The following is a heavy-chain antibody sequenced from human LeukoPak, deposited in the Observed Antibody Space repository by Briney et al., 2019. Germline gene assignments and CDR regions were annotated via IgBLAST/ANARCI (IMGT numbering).Heavy chain of an antibody. V-gene: IGHV3-21*01. CDR2: ISSSSSYI. J-gene: IGHJ3*02. D-gene: IGHD6-19*01. Sequence: GGSLRLSCAASGFTVSSNYMSWVRQAPGKGLEWVSSISSSSSYIYYADSVKGRFTISRDNAKNSLYLQMNSLRAEDTAVYYCASTQVAGTAFDIWGQGTMVTVSS. CDR3: ASTQVAGTAFDI. CDR1: GFTVSSNY.